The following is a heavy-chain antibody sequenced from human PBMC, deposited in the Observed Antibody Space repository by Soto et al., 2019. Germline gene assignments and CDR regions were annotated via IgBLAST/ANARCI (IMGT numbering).Heavy chain of an antibody. V-gene: IGHV4-30-4*01. CDR2: IYYSGST. CDR1: GGSISSGDYY. D-gene: IGHD3-3*01. J-gene: IGHJ6*02. Sequence: PSETLSLTCTVSGGSISSGDYYWSWIRQPPGKGLEWIGYIYYSGSTYYNPSLKSRVTISVDTSKNQFSLKLSSVTAADTAVYYCARDRRSGYYYYYYYGMDVRGQGTTVTVSS. CDR3: ARDRRSGYYYYYYYGMDV.